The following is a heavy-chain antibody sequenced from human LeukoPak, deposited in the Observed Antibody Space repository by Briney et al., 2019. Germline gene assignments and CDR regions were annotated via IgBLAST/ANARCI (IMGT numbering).Heavy chain of an antibody. Sequence: GGSLRLSCAASGFTFSSYGMHWVRQAPGKGLEWVAFIRYGSNKYYADSVKGRFTISRDNSKNTLYLQMNSLRAEDTAVYYCAKDGAATAYYYYYYMDVWGKGTTVTISS. CDR1: GFTFSSYG. J-gene: IGHJ6*03. CDR3: AKDGAATAYYYYYYMDV. CDR2: IRYGSNK. V-gene: IGHV3-30*02. D-gene: IGHD6-25*01.